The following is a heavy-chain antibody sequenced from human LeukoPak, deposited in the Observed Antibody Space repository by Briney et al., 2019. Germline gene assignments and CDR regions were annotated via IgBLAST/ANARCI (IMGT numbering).Heavy chain of an antibody. J-gene: IGHJ1*01. CDR3: ARESLKGGRDYYDSN. Sequence: GGSLRLSCAASGFTFSSYSMNWVRQAPGKGLEWVSYISSSSSTIYYADSVKGRFTISRDNAKNSLYLQMNSLRAEDTAVYYCARESLKGGRDYYDSNWGQGTLVTVSS. CDR2: ISSSSSTI. CDR1: GFTFSSYS. D-gene: IGHD3-22*01. V-gene: IGHV3-48*04.